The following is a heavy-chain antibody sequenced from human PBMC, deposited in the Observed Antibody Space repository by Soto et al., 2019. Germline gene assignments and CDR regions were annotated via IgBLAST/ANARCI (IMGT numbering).Heavy chain of an antibody. CDR3: ARDLSGRADV. CDR2: RNEDGSFT. J-gene: IGHJ6*02. V-gene: IGHV3-74*01. D-gene: IGHD3-10*01. Sequence: GGSLRLSCVASEFTFSSYWMHWVRQVPGKGLVWVSRRNEDGSFTTYADSVKGRFTISRDNAKKTLYLQMNSLRAEDTAVYYCARDLSGRADVWGQGTTVTVSS. CDR1: EFTFSSYW.